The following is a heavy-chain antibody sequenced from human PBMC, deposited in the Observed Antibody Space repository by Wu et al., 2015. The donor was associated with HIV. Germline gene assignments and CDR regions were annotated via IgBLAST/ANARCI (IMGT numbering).Heavy chain of an antibody. Sequence: QVQLVQSGAEVKKPGSSVKVSCKASGGTFSSYAISWVRQAPGQGLEWMGGIIPIFGTANYAQKFQGRVTITMDESTSTGYMELNSLRSEDTAVYYCAIRRVEVEVTGYYYYGLDVVGPRDHGHRLL. CDR3: AIRRVEVEVTGYYYYGLDV. V-gene: IGHV1-69*05. D-gene: IGHD2-15*01. J-gene: IGHJ6*02. CDR1: GGTFSSYA. CDR2: IIPIFGTA.